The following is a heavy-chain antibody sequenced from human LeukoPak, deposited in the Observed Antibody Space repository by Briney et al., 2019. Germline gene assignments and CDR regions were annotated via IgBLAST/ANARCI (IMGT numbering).Heavy chain of an antibody. Sequence: SETLSLTCAVYGGSFSGYYWSWIRQPPGKGLEWIGEINHSGSTNYNPSLKSRVTISVDTSKNQFSLKLSSVTAADTAVYYCARRRRDGDYWGQGTLVTVSS. CDR1: GGSFSGYY. J-gene: IGHJ4*02. CDR2: INHSGST. V-gene: IGHV4-34*01. CDR3: ARRRRDGDY. D-gene: IGHD5-24*01.